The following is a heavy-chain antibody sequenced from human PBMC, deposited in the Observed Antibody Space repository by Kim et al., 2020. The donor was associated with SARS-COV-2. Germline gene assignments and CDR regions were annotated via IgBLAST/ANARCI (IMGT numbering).Heavy chain of an antibody. CDR2: ISAYNGNT. V-gene: IGHV1-18*04. D-gene: IGHD3-22*01. Sequence: ASVKVSCKASGYTFTSYGISWVRQAPGQGLEWMGWISAYNGNTNYAQKLQGRVTMTTDTSTSTAYMELRSLRSDDTAVYYCARDRVVNAYYYYYGMDVWGQGTTVTVSS. J-gene: IGHJ6*02. CDR1: GYTFTSYG. CDR3: ARDRVVNAYYYYYGMDV.